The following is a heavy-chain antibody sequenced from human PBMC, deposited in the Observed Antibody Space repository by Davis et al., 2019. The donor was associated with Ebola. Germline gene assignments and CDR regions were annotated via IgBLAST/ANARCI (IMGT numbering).Heavy chain of an antibody. CDR3: ARDPTLYSGLDV. CDR1: GFTFSNYW. CDR2: ISSSSSYI. V-gene: IGHV3-21*04. Sequence: GGSLRLSCAASGFTFSNYWMSWVRQAPGKGLEWVSSISSSSSYIYYADSVKGRFTISRDNAKNSLYLQMNSLRAEDTAVYYCARDPTLYSGLDVWGQGTTVTVSS. J-gene: IGHJ6*02.